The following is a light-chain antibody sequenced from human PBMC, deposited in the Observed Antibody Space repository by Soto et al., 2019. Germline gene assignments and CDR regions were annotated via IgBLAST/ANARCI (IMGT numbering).Light chain of an antibody. CDR3: QQYNNWPMK. CDR2: GAS. Sequence: EIVMTQSPATLSVSPGERATLSCRASQSVSSNLAWYQQKPGQAPRLLIYGASTRATGIPARFSGSGSGTELTLTISSMQSEDVGVYYCQQYNNWPMKFGQGTKV. J-gene: IGKJ1*01. V-gene: IGKV3-15*01. CDR1: QSVSSN.